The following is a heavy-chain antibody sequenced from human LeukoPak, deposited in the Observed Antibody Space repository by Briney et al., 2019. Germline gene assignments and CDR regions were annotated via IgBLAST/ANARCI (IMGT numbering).Heavy chain of an antibody. CDR3: ARGLRYYYGSGSYAPPAFDI. Sequence: KPSETLSLTCAVYGGSFSGYFWSWIRQPPGKGLEWIGEINHSGSSNYNPSLKSRVTISVDTSKNQFSLKLSSVTAADTAVYYCARGLRYYYGSGSYAPPAFDIWGQGTMVTVSS. CDR1: GGSFSGYF. CDR2: INHSGSS. D-gene: IGHD3-10*01. J-gene: IGHJ3*02. V-gene: IGHV4-34*01.